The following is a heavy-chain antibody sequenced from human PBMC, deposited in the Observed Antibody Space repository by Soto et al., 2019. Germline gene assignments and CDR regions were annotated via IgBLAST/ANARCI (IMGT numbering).Heavy chain of an antibody. CDR2: IYYSGST. D-gene: IGHD6-13*01. J-gene: IGHJ4*02. Sequence: SETLSLTCTVSGGSISSSSYYWGWIRQPPGKGLEWIGSIYYSGSTYYNPSLKSRVTISVDTSKNQFSLKLSSGTAADTAVYYCARRGVGSSSWSYYFDYWGQGTLVTVSS. CDR3: ARRGVGSSSWSYYFDY. V-gene: IGHV4-39*01. CDR1: GGSISSSSYY.